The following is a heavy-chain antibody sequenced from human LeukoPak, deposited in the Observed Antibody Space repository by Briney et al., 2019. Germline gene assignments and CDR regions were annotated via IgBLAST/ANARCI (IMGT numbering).Heavy chain of an antibody. CDR1: GGSISPYY. J-gene: IGHJ6*02. Sequence: SETLSLTCVVSGGSISPYYWSWIRKSPGKGLEWIGYIDPSGSASYNPSLKSRVTIVDTSKNLFSLILTSVSASDTAIYYCARDHWLFSSKTWYYYGMDVWGQGTTVTVSS. D-gene: IGHD3-9*01. CDR3: ARDHWLFSSKTWYYYGMDV. CDR2: IDPSGSA. V-gene: IGHV4-59*01.